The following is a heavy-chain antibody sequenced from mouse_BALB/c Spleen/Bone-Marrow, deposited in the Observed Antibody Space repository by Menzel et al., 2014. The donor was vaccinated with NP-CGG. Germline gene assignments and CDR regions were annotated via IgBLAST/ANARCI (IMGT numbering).Heavy chain of an antibody. CDR2: INSNGDNT. V-gene: IGHV5-6-2*01. Sequence: EVQGVESGGGLVKLGGSLKLSCAASGFTFSSCYMSWVRQTPEKRLELVAAINSNGDNTYYPDTVKGRFTISRDNAKNTLYLQMSSLKSEDTALYYCAGSYYGSTFDYWGQGTTLTVSS. CDR1: GFTFSSCY. D-gene: IGHD1-1*01. J-gene: IGHJ2*01. CDR3: AGSYYGSTFDY.